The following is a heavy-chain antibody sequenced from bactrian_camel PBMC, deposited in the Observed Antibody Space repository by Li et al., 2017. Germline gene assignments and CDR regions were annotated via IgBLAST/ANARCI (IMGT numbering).Heavy chain of an antibody. D-gene: IGHD2*01. CDR1: GYTYRSNC. Sequence: DVQLVESGGGSGQAGGSLRLSCAASGYTYRSNCIGWFRQAPGKEREGVAAIYFGGAYYVDSVKGRFTISGDNAKRTVYLQMNSLKPEDTGRYYCAASTLPCHSGFFGQMIDRGYWAQGTQVTVS. V-gene: IGHV3S40*01. CDR2: IYFGGA. CDR3: AASTLPCHSGFFGQMIDRGY. J-gene: IGHJ6*01.